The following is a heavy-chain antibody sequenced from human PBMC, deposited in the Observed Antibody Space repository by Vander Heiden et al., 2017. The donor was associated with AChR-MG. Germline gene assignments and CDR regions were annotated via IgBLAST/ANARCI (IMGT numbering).Heavy chain of an antibody. D-gene: IGHD3-16*01. V-gene: IGHV4-30-2*01. CDR1: GRSISSVGYA. Sequence: QLPLQESGSGLVQPSQTLSLTCAVSGRSISSVGYAWGGIRQPPGKGLEWIGYIYDSGSTYYNPSLKSRVTISVDRSKNQFSRKLSSVTAADTAVYYCARDRVGGSYGMDVWGQGTTVTVSS. J-gene: IGHJ6*02. CDR2: IYDSGST. CDR3: ARDRVGGSYGMDV.